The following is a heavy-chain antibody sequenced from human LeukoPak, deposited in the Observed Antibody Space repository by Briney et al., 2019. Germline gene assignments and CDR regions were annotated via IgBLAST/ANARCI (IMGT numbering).Heavy chain of an antibody. CDR1: GFTFSRYS. J-gene: IGHJ6*03. V-gene: IGHV3-21*01. CDR3: ASDGVYDFWSGQNYYMDV. CDR2: ISSSTSYI. Sequence: GGSLRLSCEASGFTFSRYSMNWVRQAPGKGLEWVSFISSSTSYIYYADSVRGRFTISRDNAENSLFLQMNSLSAEDTAVYYCASDGVYDFWSGQNYYMDVWGKGTTVTVSS. D-gene: IGHD3-3*01.